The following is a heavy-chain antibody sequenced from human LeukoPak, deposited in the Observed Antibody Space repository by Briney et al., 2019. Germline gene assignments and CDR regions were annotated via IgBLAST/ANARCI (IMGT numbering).Heavy chain of an antibody. Sequence: PGGSLRLSCAASGFTFSSYGMNWVRQAPGKGLEWISYISGSGSTIYYADSVKGRFTISRDNAKNSLYLQMNGLRAEDTAVYYGATTSPMYCSSTGCFGGFFYYWGQGTLATVSS. CDR2: ISGSGSTI. J-gene: IGHJ4*02. D-gene: IGHD2-2*01. V-gene: IGHV3-48*03. CDR1: GFTFSSYG. CDR3: ATTSPMYCSSTGCFGGFFYY.